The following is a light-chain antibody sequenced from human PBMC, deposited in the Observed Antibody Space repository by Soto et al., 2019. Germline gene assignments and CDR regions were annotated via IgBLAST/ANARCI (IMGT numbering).Light chain of an antibody. CDR3: QSYDSSLSVV. V-gene: IGLV1-40*01. J-gene: IGLJ2*01. Sequence: QAVVTQPPSVSGAPGQRVTISCTGSSSNIGAGYDVHWYQQLPGAAPKLLIYVNSNRPSGVPGRFSGSKSGTSASLAITGLQAEDEADYYCQSYDSSLSVVFGGGTKLTVL. CDR2: VNS. CDR1: SSNIGAGYD.